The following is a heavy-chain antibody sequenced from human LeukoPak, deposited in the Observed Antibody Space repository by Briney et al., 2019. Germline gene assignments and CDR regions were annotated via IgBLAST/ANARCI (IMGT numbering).Heavy chain of an antibody. CDR2: ISGSGGST. J-gene: IGHJ3*02. Sequence: GGSLRLSCAASGFTFSSYSMNWVRQAPGKGLEWVSAISGSGGSTYYADSVKGRFTISRDNSKNTLYLQMNSLRAEDTAVYYCAKDGRFIWFGETNAFDIWGQGTMVSVSS. CDR1: GFTFSSYS. CDR3: AKDGRFIWFGETNAFDI. D-gene: IGHD3-10*01. V-gene: IGHV3-23*01.